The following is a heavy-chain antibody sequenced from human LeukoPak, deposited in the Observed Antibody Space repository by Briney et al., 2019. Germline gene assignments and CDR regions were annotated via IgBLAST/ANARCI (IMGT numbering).Heavy chain of an antibody. J-gene: IGHJ4*02. CDR2: IYHSGST. V-gene: IGHV4-4*02. CDR3: ARAISGGILHFDY. CDR1: GGSISSSNW. D-gene: IGHD1-26*01. Sequence: SGTLSLTCAVSGGSISSSNWWSWVRQPPGKGLEWIGEIYHSGSTNYNPPLKSRVTISVDKSKNQFSLKLSSVTAADTAVYYCARAISGGILHFDYWGQGTLVTVSS.